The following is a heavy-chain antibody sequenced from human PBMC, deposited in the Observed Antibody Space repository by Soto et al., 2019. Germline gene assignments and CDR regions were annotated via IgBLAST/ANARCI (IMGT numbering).Heavy chain of an antibody. D-gene: IGHD3-10*01. Sequence: GGSLRLSCAASGFTFSSYAMSWVRQAPGKGLEWVSAISGSGGSTYYADSVKGRFTISRANSKNTMYLQMNSLRAEDTAVYYCARVYYYGSGSYYAFDYWGQGTLVTVSS. CDR1: GFTFSSYA. J-gene: IGHJ4*02. V-gene: IGHV3-23*01. CDR3: ARVYYYGSGSYYAFDY. CDR2: ISGSGGST.